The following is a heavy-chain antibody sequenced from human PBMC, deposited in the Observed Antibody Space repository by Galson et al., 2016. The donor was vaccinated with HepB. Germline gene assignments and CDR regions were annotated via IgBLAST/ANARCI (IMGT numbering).Heavy chain of an antibody. Sequence: SLRLSCAASGFTFSSYAMTWVRQAPGKGLEWVSGISGSGGSTYYADSVKGRFTISRDNSKNTLYLQTNILRAEDTAVFYCAKGYGIFDYWGQGTLVTVSS. CDR1: GFTFSSYA. CDR2: ISGSGGST. V-gene: IGHV3-23*01. CDR3: AKGYGIFDY. D-gene: IGHD1-1*01. J-gene: IGHJ4*02.